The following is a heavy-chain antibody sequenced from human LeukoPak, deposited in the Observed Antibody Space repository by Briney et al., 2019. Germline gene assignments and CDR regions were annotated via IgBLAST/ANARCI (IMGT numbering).Heavy chain of an antibody. D-gene: IGHD5-12*01. J-gene: IGHJ4*02. CDR3: ATLMRGPTGYSGYGGEDY. CDR1: GFTFSNYA. V-gene: IGHV3-23*01. CDR2: ITGSGGST. Sequence: SGGSLRLSCAASGFTFSNYAMTWVRQAQEKGLQWVSAITGSGGSTSYADSVKGRLAISRDNSKNTLYLQMNSLRAEDTAVYYCATLMRGPTGYSGYGGEDYWGQGTLVTVSS.